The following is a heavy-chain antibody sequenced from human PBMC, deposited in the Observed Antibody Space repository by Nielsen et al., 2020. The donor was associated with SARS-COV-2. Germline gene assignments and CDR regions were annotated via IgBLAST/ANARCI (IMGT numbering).Heavy chain of an antibody. V-gene: IGHV3-64D*06. CDR2: ISSNGGST. D-gene: IGHD6-6*01. J-gene: IGHJ4*02. CDR3: VKDREYSSSLGFDY. Sequence: GESLKISCSASGLTFSSYAMHWVRQAPGKGLEYVSAISSNGGSTYYADSVKGRFTISRDNSKNTLYLQMSSLRAEDTAVYYCVKDREYSSSLGFDYWGQGTLVTVSS. CDR1: GLTFSSYA.